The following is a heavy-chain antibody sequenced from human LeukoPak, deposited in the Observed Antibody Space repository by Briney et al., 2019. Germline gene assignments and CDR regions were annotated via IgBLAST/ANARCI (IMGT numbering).Heavy chain of an antibody. CDR3: AREFKYYDFWSGLGKGDYYYYYMDV. CDR1: GYTFTSYG. D-gene: IGHD3-3*01. CDR2: ISAYNGNT. Sequence: ASVKVSCKASGYTFTSYGISWVRQAPGQGLEWMGWISAYNGNTNYAQKLQGRVTMTTDTSMSTAYMELRSLRSDDTAVYYCAREFKYYDFWSGLGKGDYYYYYMDVWGKGTTVTVSS. V-gene: IGHV1-18*01. J-gene: IGHJ6*03.